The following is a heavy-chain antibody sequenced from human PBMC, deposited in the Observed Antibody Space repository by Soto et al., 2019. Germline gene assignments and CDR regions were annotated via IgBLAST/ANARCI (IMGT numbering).Heavy chain of an antibody. CDR3: AREDYGSGSYSPRANFDH. CDR1: GGSFSGYY. J-gene: IGHJ4*02. D-gene: IGHD3-10*01. V-gene: IGHV4-34*01. CDR2: INHSGST. Sequence: SDTLCLTCAVYGGSFSGYYWSWILQPPGKGLEWIGEINHSGSTNYNPSLKSRVTISVDTSKNQFSLKLSSVTAADTAVYYCAREDYGSGSYSPRANFDHWGQGTLVTVSS.